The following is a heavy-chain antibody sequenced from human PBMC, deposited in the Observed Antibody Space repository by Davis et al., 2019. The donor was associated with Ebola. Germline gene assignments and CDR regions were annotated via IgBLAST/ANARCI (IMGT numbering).Heavy chain of an antibody. CDR1: GYTFTSHG. Sequence: ASVKVSCKASGYTFTSHGISWVRQAPGQGLEWMGWINPHNGNTNYAQNVQGRVIMTSDTATTTAYMEVRSLRSDDTAVYYCARAQFPTTSDHWGQGTLVTVSS. V-gene: IGHV1-18*01. CDR3: ARAQFPTTSDH. J-gene: IGHJ4*02. D-gene: IGHD1-1*01. CDR2: INPHNGNT.